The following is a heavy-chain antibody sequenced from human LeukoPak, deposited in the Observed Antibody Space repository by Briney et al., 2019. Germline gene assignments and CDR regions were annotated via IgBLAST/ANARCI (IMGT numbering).Heavy chain of an antibody. D-gene: IGHD2-8*01. CDR3: SRENGAFSPFGY. CDR2: ISLTGLT. J-gene: IGHJ4*02. CDR1: GGSISNTNW. Sequence: SETLSLTCGVSGGSISNTNWWSWVRQPPGQGLEWIGEISLTGLTHYNPSLESRVTVSLDESKNQLSLNLTSVTAADTAVYYCSRENGAFSPFGYWGQGTLVTVLS. V-gene: IGHV4-4*02.